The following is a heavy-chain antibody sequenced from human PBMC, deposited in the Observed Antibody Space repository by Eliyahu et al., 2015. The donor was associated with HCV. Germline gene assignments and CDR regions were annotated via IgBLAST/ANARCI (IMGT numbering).Heavy chain of an antibody. CDR2: IYYSGST. Sequence: QVQLQESGPGLVKPSQTLSLTCXVXGGSIXSGDYYWSWIRQHPGKGLEWIGDIYYSGSTYYNPSLKSRVIISVDTSKNHFSLKLTSVTAADTAVYYCARVVGSSAGYFDYWGQGTLVTVSS. CDR1: GGSIXSGDYY. CDR3: ARVVGSSAGYFDY. V-gene: IGHV4-31*03. J-gene: IGHJ4*02. D-gene: IGHD2-2*01.